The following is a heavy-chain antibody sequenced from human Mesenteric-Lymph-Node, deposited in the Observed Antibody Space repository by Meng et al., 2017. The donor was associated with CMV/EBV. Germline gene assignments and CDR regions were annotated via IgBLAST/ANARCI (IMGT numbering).Heavy chain of an antibody. D-gene: IGHD3-22*01. Sequence: SETLSLTCTVSGGSISSSSYYWGWIRQPPGKGLEWIGSIYYSGSTYYNPSLKSRVTISVDTSKNQFSLKLSSVTAADTAVYYCASTREGYYYDRSGIDYWGQGTLVTVSS. CDR3: ASTREGYYYDRSGIDY. CDR2: IYYSGST. J-gene: IGHJ4*02. CDR1: GGSISSSSYY. V-gene: IGHV4-39*07.